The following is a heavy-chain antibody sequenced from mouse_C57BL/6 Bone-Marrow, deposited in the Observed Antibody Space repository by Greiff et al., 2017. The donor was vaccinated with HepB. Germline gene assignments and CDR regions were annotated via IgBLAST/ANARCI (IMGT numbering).Heavy chain of an antibody. CDR1: GFPFSDYG. V-gene: IGHV5-17*01. D-gene: IGHD2-2*01. CDR3: AWLPAWFAY. J-gene: IGHJ3*01. Sequence: EVQRVESGGGLVKPGGSLKLSCAASGFPFSDYGMHWVRQAPEKGLEWVAYISSGSSTIYYADTVKGRFTISRDNAKNTMFLQMTSLRSEDTARYYCAWLPAWFAYWGQGTLVTVSA. CDR2: ISSGSSTI.